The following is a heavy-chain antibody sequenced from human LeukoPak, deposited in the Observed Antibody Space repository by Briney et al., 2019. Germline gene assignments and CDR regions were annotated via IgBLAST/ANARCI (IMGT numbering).Heavy chain of an antibody. Sequence: SQTLSLTCTVSGNSISSGDNYWSWIRQPAGKGLEWIGRIYTSGSTNYNPSLKSRVTISGDTSKNQFSLRLSSVTAADTAVYYCARASYSYDINGWVPFDYWGQGTLVIVSS. CDR3: ARASYSYDINGWVPFDY. J-gene: IGHJ4*02. V-gene: IGHV4-61*02. CDR2: IYTSGST. D-gene: IGHD3-22*01. CDR1: GNSISSGDNY.